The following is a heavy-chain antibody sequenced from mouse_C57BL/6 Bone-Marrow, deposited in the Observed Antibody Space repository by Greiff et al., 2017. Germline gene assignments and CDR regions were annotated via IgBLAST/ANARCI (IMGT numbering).Heavy chain of an antibody. Sequence: LVESGAELVRPGASVKLSCTASGFNIKDDYMHWVKQRPEQGLEWIGWIDPENGDTEYDSQFKGKSTITADPSSNTAYLQLISLPSEDTAFYYCTPYYYCSSFGYFDVWGTGTTVTVSS. V-gene: IGHV14-4*01. CDR3: TPYYYCSSFGYFDV. D-gene: IGHD1-1*01. CDR2: IDPENGDT. J-gene: IGHJ1*03. CDR1: GFNIKDDY.